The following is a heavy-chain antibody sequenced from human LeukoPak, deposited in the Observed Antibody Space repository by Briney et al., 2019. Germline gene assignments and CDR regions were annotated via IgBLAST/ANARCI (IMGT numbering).Heavy chain of an antibody. J-gene: IGHJ6*03. V-gene: IGHV4-39*07. CDR1: GGSISSRSYY. CDR3: ARARFLEWLSGFAPSDGYYYMDV. Sequence: SETLSLTCTVSGGSISSRSYYWGWIRQPPGKGLEWIGSLYYSGSTCYNPSLKSRVTISVDTSKNQFSLKLSSVTAADTAVYYCARARFLEWLSGFAPSDGYYYMDVWGKGTTVTVSS. CDR2: LYYSGST. D-gene: IGHD3-3*01.